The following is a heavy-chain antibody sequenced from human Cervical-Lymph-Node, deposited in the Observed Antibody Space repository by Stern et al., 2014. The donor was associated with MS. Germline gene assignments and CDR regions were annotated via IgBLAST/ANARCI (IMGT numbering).Heavy chain of an antibody. Sequence: VQLEESGAEVKKPGSSVKVSCKASGDIFSNFDISWVRQAPGQGLEWMGGITPLFRTANYAQRFQGRVTFTADESTNTVYMELSSLRSDDTAVFYCTRHQEGIAAYWGQGTLVTVSS. CDR1: GDIFSNFD. J-gene: IGHJ4*02. V-gene: IGHV1-69*01. CDR3: TRHQEGIAAY. CDR2: ITPLFRTA. D-gene: IGHD6-13*01.